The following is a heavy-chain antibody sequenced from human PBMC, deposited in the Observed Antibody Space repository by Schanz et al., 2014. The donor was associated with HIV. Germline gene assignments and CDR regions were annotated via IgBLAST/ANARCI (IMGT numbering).Heavy chain of an antibody. V-gene: IGHV4-4*02. CDR3: ARGTLDLEYYDSSDFYSWYLDH. CDR1: GFTFNNYA. J-gene: IGHJ4*02. Sequence: VQVVDSGGGLVQPGGSLRLSCLASGFTFNNYAMSWVRQSPGKGLEWIGEINHSGSSNYNPSLKSRVTISVDTSKKQFSLRLTSVTAADTAVYYCARGTLDLEYYDSSDFYSWYLDHWGQGTLVTVSS. CDR2: INHSGSS. D-gene: IGHD3-22*01.